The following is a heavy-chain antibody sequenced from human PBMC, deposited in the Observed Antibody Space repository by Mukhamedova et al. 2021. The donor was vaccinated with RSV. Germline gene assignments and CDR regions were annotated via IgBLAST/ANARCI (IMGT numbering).Heavy chain of an antibody. CDR1: GSISSYY. D-gene: IGHD3/OR15-3a*01. CDR2: IYYSGST. CDR3: ARDGWTIKAFVI. Sequence: GSISSYYWSWIRQPPGKGLEWIGYIYYSGSTNYNPSLKSRVTISVDTSKNQFSLKLSSVTAADTAVYYCARDGWTIKAFVIWGQGT. J-gene: IGHJ3*02. V-gene: IGHV4-59*01.